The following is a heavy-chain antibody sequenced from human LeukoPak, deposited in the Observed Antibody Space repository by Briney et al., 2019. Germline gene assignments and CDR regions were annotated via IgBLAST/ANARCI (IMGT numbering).Heavy chain of an antibody. CDR1: GFTFSSYA. CDR2: ISGSGGST. CDR3: AKEPSIAAAHNWFDP. D-gene: IGHD6-13*01. Sequence: GGSLRLSXAASGFTFSSYAMNWVSQAPGKGLEWVSAISGSGGSTYYADSVKGRFTISRDNSKNTLYLQMNSLRAEDTAVYYCAKEPSIAAAHNWFDPWGQGTLVTVSS. V-gene: IGHV3-23*01. J-gene: IGHJ5*02.